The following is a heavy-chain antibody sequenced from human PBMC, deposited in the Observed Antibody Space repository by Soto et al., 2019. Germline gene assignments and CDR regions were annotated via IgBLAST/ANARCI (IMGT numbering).Heavy chain of an antibody. CDR1: GGSFSGYY. V-gene: IGHV4-34*01. CDR2: INHSGST. D-gene: IGHD5-12*01. Sequence: QVQLQQWGAGLLKPSETLSLTCAVYGGSFSGYYWSWIRQPPGQGLEWIGEINHSGSTNYNPSLKSRVTISVDTSKNQCSLKLSSVTAADTAVYYCARVKGRWLQVFGYFDYWGQGTLVTVSS. J-gene: IGHJ4*02. CDR3: ARVKGRWLQVFGYFDY.